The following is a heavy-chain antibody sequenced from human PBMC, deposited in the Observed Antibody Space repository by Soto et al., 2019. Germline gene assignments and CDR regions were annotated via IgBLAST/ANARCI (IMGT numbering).Heavy chain of an antibody. CDR2: IWFDGSKQ. D-gene: IGHD3-10*01. J-gene: IGHJ6*02. CDR3: ARELLYGSGSRDFHYYGMDV. CDR1: GFSFSSYG. V-gene: IGHV3-33*01. Sequence: QVQLVESGGGVVQPGRSLRLSCAASGFSFSSYGILWVRQAPGKGLQWVAVIWFDGSKQYYADSVKGRFTVSRDNSKNTLYLQMNSLRAEDTAVYYCARELLYGSGSRDFHYYGMDVWGQGTTVTVSS.